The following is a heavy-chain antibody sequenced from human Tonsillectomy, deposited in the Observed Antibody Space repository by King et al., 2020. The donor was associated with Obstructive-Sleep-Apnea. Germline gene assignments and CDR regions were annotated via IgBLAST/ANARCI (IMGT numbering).Heavy chain of an antibody. D-gene: IGHD4-17*01. J-gene: IGHJ6*02. CDR3: ARDSQTVYYYYGMDV. CDR1: GFTFISYN. Sequence: VQLVESGGGLVKPGGSLRLSCAASGFTFISYNMHWGRQAPGRGLQWVSSVTSTSYDIYYADSVKGRFTSSRDNSRNSLYLQMNSLRAEDTAVYYCARDSQTVYYYYGMDVWGQGTTVTVTS. V-gene: IGHV3-21*01. CDR2: VTSTSYDI.